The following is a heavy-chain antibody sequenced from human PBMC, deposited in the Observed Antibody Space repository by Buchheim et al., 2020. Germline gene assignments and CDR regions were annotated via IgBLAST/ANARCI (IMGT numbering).Heavy chain of an antibody. CDR3: ASHRAEGFWSGYYTDPYYYYGMDV. CDR1: GFTFSSYE. D-gene: IGHD3-3*01. CDR2: ISSSGSTI. Sequence: EVQLVESGGGLVQPGGSLRLSCAASGFTFSSYEMNWVRQAPGKGLEWVSYISSSGSTIHYADSVKGRFTISRDNAKNSLCLQMNSLRAEDTAVYYCASHRAEGFWSGYYTDPYYYYGMDVWGQGTT. V-gene: IGHV3-48*03. J-gene: IGHJ6*02.